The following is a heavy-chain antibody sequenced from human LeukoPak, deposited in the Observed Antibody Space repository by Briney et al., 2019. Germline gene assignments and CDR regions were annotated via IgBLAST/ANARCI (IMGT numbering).Heavy chain of an antibody. CDR3: ARGLGVTTTYYYYYYYMDV. CDR1: GYTFTGYY. D-gene: IGHD4-17*01. CDR2: INPNSGGT. V-gene: IGHV1-2*02. Sequence: ASVKVSCKASGYTFTGYYMHWVRQAPGQGLEWMGWINPNSGGTNYAQKFQGRVTMTRDTSISTAYMELSRLRSDDTAVYYCARGLGVTTTYYYYYYYMDVWGKGTTVTISS. J-gene: IGHJ6*03.